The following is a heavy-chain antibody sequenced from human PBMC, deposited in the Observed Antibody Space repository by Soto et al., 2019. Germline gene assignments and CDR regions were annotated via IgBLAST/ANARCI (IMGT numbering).Heavy chain of an antibody. CDR3: ARERSSGAFDI. Sequence: QVQLVQSGAEVKKPGASVKVSCKTSGYTFTSYDINSVRQATGQGLEWMGWMNPNSANTAYAQKFQGRVTMTRNTSIITAYMELSSLRSEDTAVYYCARERSSGAFDIWGQGTMVTVSS. CDR2: MNPNSANT. D-gene: IGHD1-26*01. V-gene: IGHV1-8*01. CDR1: GYTFTSYD. J-gene: IGHJ3*02.